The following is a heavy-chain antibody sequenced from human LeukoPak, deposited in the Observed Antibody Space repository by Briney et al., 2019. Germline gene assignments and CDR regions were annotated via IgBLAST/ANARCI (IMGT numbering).Heavy chain of an antibody. CDR2: IYHSGST. D-gene: IGHD3-22*01. J-gene: IGHJ4*02. Sequence: PSETLSLTCTVSGYSISSGYYWGWIRQPPGKGLEWIGSIYHSGSTYYNPSLKSRVTISVDTSKNQFSLKLSSVTAADTAVYYCARAYYYDSKSSFDYWGQGTLVTVSS. CDR3: ARAYYYDSKSSFDY. CDR1: GYSISSGYY. V-gene: IGHV4-38-2*02.